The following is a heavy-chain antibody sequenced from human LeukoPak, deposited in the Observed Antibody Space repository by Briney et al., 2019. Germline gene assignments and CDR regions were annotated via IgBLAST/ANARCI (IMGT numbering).Heavy chain of an antibody. CDR1: GFTFSSYG. Sequence: QPGGSLRLSCAASGFTFSSYGMHWVRQAPGKGLEWVAFIRYDGSNKYYADSVKGRFTISRDNSKNTLYLQMNSLRAEDTAVYYCAKDRPIAVAGEESFDYWGQGTLVTVSS. D-gene: IGHD6-19*01. CDR3: AKDRPIAVAGEESFDY. J-gene: IGHJ4*02. V-gene: IGHV3-30*02. CDR2: IRYDGSNK.